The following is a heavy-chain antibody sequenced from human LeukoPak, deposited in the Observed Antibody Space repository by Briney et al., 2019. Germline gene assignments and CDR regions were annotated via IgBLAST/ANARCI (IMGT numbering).Heavy chain of an antibody. V-gene: IGHV3-30*18. CDR2: ISYDGSNK. J-gene: IGHJ6*02. CDR1: GFTFSSYG. D-gene: IGHD3-10*01. Sequence: GGSLRLSCAASGFTFSSYGMHSVRQAPGKWLESVAVISYDGSNKCYADSVKGRSTISRDNSKNTLYLQMNSLRAEDTAVYYCAKEGSFGELYGMDVWGQGTTVTVSS. CDR3: AKEGSFGELYGMDV.